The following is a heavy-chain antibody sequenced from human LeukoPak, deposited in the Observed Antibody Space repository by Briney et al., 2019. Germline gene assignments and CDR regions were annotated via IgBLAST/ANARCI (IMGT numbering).Heavy chain of an antibody. D-gene: IGHD2-2*01. Sequence: PGGSLRLSCAASGFTFSSYSMNWVRQAPGKGLEWVSYISSSSSTIYYADSVKGRFTISRDNAKNSLYLQMNSLRDEDTAVYYCARDDVVVPAAPTMGIDYWGQGTLVTVSS. CDR2: ISSSSSTI. CDR1: GFTFSSYS. CDR3: ARDDVVVPAAPTMGIDY. J-gene: IGHJ4*02. V-gene: IGHV3-48*02.